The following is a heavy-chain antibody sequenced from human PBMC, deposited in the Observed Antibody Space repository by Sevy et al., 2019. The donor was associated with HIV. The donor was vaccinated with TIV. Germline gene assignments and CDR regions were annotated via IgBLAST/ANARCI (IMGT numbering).Heavy chain of an antibody. J-gene: IGHJ4*02. CDR3: ASTRAKRGYYGSGSFPIDY. CDR1: GGSISSGGYY. V-gene: IGHV4-31*03. D-gene: IGHD3-10*01. CDR2: IYYSGST. Sequence: SETLSLTCTVSGGSISSGGYYWSWIRQHPGKGLEWIGYIYYSGSTYYHPSLKSRVTISVDTSKNQFSLKLSSVTAADTAVYYCASTRAKRGYYGSGSFPIDYWGQGTLVTVSS.